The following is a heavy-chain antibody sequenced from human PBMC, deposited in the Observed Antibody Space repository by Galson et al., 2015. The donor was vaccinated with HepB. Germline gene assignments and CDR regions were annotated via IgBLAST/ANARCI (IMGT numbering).Heavy chain of an antibody. V-gene: IGHV3-74*01. CDR3: ASLSGWYVVGAFDI. Sequence: SLRLSCAASGLTFSSYWMHWVRQAPGKGLVWVSRINSDGSSTSYADSVKGRFTISRDNAKNTLYLQMNSLRAEDTAVYYCASLSGWYVVGAFDIWGQGTMVTVSS. D-gene: IGHD6-19*01. J-gene: IGHJ3*02. CDR2: INSDGSST. CDR1: GLTFSSYW.